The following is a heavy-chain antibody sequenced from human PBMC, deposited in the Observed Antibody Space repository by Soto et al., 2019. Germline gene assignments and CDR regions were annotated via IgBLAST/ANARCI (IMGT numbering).Heavy chain of an antibody. CDR3: ARGEFIRGVTNWYFDL. J-gene: IGHJ2*01. V-gene: IGHV3-23*01. CDR2: ISDSGAGT. D-gene: IGHD3-10*01. CDR1: GFTFYIRA. Sequence: GSLRLSCEASGFTFYIRAMGWVRQAPGKGLDWVSAISDSGAGTYYPDSVKGRFTISRDNSKSTLYLQMNSLRAEDTAVYYCARGEFIRGVTNWYFDLWGRGTLVTVSS.